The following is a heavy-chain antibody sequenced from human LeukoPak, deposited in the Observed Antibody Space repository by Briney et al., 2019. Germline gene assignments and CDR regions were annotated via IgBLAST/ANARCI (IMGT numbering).Heavy chain of an antibody. CDR2: IIPIFGTA. Sequence: SVKVSCKASGGTFSSYAISWVRQAPGQGLEWMGGIIPIFGTANYAQKFQGRVTITADKSTSTAYMELSSLRSEDTAVYYCARAHSFGRYYYYYMDVWGKGTTVTVSS. V-gene: IGHV1-69*06. CDR1: GGTFSSYA. D-gene: IGHD3-16*01. CDR3: ARAHSFGRYYYYYMDV. J-gene: IGHJ6*03.